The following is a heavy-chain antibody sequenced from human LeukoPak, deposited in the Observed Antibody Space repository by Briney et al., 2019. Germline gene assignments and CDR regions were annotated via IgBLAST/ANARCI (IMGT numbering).Heavy chain of an antibody. Sequence: ASVKVSCKVSEYSLSEISIHWVRQAPGKGREWMGSFEVEDTETFYAEKFEGRVTMTEDTSTDTAYMELTSLTSEDTAVYYCARVAVGYDDNIGYYYFDYWGQGTLVTVSS. V-gene: IGHV1-24*01. CDR2: FEVEDTET. J-gene: IGHJ4*02. CDR1: EYSLSEIS. CDR3: ARVAVGYDDNIGYYYFDY. D-gene: IGHD3-22*01.